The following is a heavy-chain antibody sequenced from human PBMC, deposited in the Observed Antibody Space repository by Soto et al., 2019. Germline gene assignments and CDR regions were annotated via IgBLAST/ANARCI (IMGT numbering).Heavy chain of an antibody. CDR3: AKDMGYDLSPLGYFDY. CDR2: ISWNSGSI. D-gene: IGHD5-12*01. V-gene: IGHV3-9*01. Sequence: EVQLVESGGGLVQPRRSLRLSCAASGFTFDDYAMHWVRQAPGKGLEWVSGISWNSGSIGYADSVKGRFTISRDNAKNSLYLQMNSLRSEDTALYYCAKDMGYDLSPLGYFDYWGQGTLVTVSS. J-gene: IGHJ4*02. CDR1: GFTFDDYA.